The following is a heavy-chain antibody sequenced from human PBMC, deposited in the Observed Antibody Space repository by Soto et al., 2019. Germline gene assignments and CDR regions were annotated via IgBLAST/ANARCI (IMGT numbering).Heavy chain of an antibody. D-gene: IGHD2-21*02. V-gene: IGHV1-69*08. J-gene: IGHJ4*02. CDR3: ARSIVVVTALDY. CDR2: IIPLLNTV. Sequence: ASVKVSCKTSGGTFSNDIITWVRQAPGQGLEWMGRIIPLLNTVNYAQKFQGRVTITADKSTGTAYMEMNSLTSEDTAVYYCARSIVVVTALDYWGQGTLVTVSS. CDR1: GGTFSNDI.